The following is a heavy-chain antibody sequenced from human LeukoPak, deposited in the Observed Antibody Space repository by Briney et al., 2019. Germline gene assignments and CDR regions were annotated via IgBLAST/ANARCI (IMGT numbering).Heavy chain of an antibody. Sequence: SETLSLTCAVSGGSFSGYYWSWLRQPPGKGLEWIGEINHSGSTNYNPSLKSRVTISVDTSKNQFSLKLSSVTAADTAVYYCARGPRIVVVVAATLPHAFDIWGQGTMVTVSS. V-gene: IGHV4-34*01. CDR2: INHSGST. CDR3: ARGPRIVVVVAATLPHAFDI. D-gene: IGHD2-15*01. CDR1: GGSFSGYY. J-gene: IGHJ3*02.